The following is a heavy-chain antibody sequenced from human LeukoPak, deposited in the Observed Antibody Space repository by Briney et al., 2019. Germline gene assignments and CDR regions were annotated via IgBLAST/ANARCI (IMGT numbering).Heavy chain of an antibody. J-gene: IGHJ6*04. D-gene: IGHD3-10*02. CDR2: IGTAGDT. CDR1: GFTFSSYD. V-gene: IGHV3-13*01. Sequence: AGSLRLSCSASGFTFSSYDMHWVRQATGKGLEWVSAIGTAGDTYYPGSVKGRFTISRENAKNSLYLQMNSLRAEDTAVYYCAELGITMIGGVWGKGTTVTISS. CDR3: AELGITMIGGV.